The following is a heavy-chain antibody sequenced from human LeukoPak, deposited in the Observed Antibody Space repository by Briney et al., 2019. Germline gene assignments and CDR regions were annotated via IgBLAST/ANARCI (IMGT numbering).Heavy chain of an antibody. CDR1: GFTFSSYA. D-gene: IGHD6-19*01. CDR3: AKFHVNFSSGWLRSFDY. Sequence: PGGSLRLSRAASGFTFSSYAMSWVRQAPGKGLEWVSAISGSGGSTYYADSVKGRFTISRDNSKNTLYPQMNSLRAEDTAIYYCAKFHVNFSSGWLRSFDYWGQGTLVTVSS. J-gene: IGHJ4*02. CDR2: ISGSGGST. V-gene: IGHV3-23*01.